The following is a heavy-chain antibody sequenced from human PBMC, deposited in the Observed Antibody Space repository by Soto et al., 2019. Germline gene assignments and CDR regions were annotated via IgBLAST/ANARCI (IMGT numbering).Heavy chain of an antibody. CDR3: AREGPAPYYYYGMDV. Sequence: QVQLVQSGGEVKKPGATEKVSCKTSGYSFTTYGISWVRQAPGQGLEWMGWISAYNGNTNYAQKLQGRVTMTTDTSTSTAYMELRSLRSDDTAVYYCAREGPAPYYYYGMDVWGQGSTVTVSS. V-gene: IGHV1-18*01. CDR2: ISAYNGNT. CDR1: GYSFTTYG. J-gene: IGHJ6*02.